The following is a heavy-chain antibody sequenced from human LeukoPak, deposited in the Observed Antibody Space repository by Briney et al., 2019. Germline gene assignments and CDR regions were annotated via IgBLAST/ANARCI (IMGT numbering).Heavy chain of an antibody. CDR1: GYTFTSYG. J-gene: IGHJ6*03. Sequence: GASVKVSCKASGYTFTSYGISWVRQAPGQGLEWMGIINPSGGSTSYAQKFQGRVTMTRDMSTSTVYMELSSLRSEDTAVYYCARGTRFIAARPRYYYYYMDVWGKGTTVTVSS. D-gene: IGHD6-6*01. CDR2: INPSGGST. V-gene: IGHV1-46*01. CDR3: ARGTRFIAARPRYYYYYMDV.